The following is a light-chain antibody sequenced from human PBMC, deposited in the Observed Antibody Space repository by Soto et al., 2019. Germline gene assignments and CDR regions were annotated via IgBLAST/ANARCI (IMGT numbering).Light chain of an antibody. V-gene: IGKV3-15*01. CDR2: DAS. CDR3: QQYNFWPPLT. CDR1: QSVNSN. Sequence: EIVMTQSPVTLSVSPGERATLSCRASQSVNSNLAWYRQKPGQAPRLLISDASTRATGVPARFSGSGSGTEFTLTISSLQSEDSGIYYCQQYNFWPPLTFGGGTKVEIK. J-gene: IGKJ4*01.